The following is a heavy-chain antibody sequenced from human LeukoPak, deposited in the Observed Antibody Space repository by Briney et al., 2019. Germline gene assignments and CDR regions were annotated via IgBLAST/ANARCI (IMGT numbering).Heavy chain of an antibody. J-gene: IGHJ5*02. D-gene: IGHD2-2*01. CDR3: AREDRYQLLYWFDP. CDR2: IYYSGST. V-gene: IGHV4-59*12. Sequence: SETLSLTCTVSGGSISSYYRSWIRPPPGKGLECIGYIYYSGSTNYNPSLKSRVTISVDTSKNQFSLRLSSVTAADTAVYYCAREDRYQLLYWFDPWGQGTLVTVSS. CDR1: GGSISSYY.